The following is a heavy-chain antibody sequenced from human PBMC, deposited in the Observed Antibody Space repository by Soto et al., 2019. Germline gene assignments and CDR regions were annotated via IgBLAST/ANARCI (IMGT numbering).Heavy chain of an antibody. CDR1: GGSISSYF. Sequence: SETLSLTCTVSGGSISSYFWSWIRQPPGKGLEWIGYIYYSGDTNYSPSLKSRVTISVDTSKNQFSLKLSSVTAADTAVYYCARETGSGSYYDYWGQGALVTVSS. CDR3: ARETGSGSYYDY. J-gene: IGHJ4*02. CDR2: IYYSGDT. V-gene: IGHV4-59*01. D-gene: IGHD3-10*01.